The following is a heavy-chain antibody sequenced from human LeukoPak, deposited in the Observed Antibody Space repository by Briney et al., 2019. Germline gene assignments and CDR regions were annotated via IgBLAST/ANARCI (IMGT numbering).Heavy chain of an antibody. CDR3: ANEIRPNDY. CDR2: ISISGSKT. D-gene: IGHD4-17*01. Sequence: GGSLRLSCAASEFDFSSHAMTWVRQAPGKGLEWVSAISISGSKTYYADSVKGRFTISRDNSKNTLYLQMDSLRAEDTAVYYCANEIRPNDYWGQGTQVTVSS. J-gene: IGHJ4*02. V-gene: IGHV3-23*01. CDR1: EFDFSSHA.